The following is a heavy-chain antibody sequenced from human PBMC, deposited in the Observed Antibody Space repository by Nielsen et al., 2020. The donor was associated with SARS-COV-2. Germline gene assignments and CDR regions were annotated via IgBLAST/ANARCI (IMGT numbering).Heavy chain of an antibody. CDR2: ISYDGSNK. CDR1: GFSFSNFG. CDR3: ASNRAYDILTGALDY. V-gene: IGHV3-33*05. D-gene: IGHD3-9*01. Sequence: GESLKISCAASGFSFSNFGMHWVRQAPGKGLEWVAVISYDGSNKYYADSVKGRFTISRDNSKNTLYLQMNSLRAEDTAVYYCASNRAYDILTGALDYWGQGTLVTVSS. J-gene: IGHJ4*02.